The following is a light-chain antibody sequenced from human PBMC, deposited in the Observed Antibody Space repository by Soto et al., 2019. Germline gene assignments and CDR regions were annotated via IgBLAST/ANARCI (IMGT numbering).Light chain of an antibody. CDR1: QXXSSY. CDR2: DAS. Sequence: EIVLTQSPATXXLSPGERATXXXXASQXXSSYLAWYQQKPGQAPRLLIYDASNRATGIPARFSGSGSGTDFTLTISSLEPEDFAVYYCQLRSNWPPALTFGGGTKVEIK. CDR3: QLRSNWPPALT. J-gene: IGKJ4*01. V-gene: IGKV3-11*01.